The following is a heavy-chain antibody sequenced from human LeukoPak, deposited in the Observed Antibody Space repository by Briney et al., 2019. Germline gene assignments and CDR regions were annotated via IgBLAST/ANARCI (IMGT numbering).Heavy chain of an antibody. CDR2: IFYSGST. CDR1: GGSISSYY. J-gene: IGHJ4*02. D-gene: IGHD1-26*01. Sequence: SETLSLTCTVSGGSISSYYWSWIRQPPGRGPEWIGYIFYSGSTNYNPSLKSRVTISVDTSKDQFSLTLNSVTAADTAVYYCARGWRGVVGATSFDYWGQGTLVTVSS. CDR3: ARGWRGVVGATSFDY. V-gene: IGHV4-59*01.